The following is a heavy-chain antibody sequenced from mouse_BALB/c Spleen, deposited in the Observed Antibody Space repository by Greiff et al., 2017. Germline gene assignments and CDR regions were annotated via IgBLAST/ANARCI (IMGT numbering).Heavy chain of an antibody. D-gene: IGHD2-4*01. CDR2: ISSGGGST. J-gene: IGHJ4*01. V-gene: IGHV5-12-1*01. CDR3: ARQGYDYDGYAMDY. CDR1: GFAFSSYD. Sequence: EVQRVESGGGLVKPGGSLKLSCAASGFAFSSYDMSWVRQTPETRLEWVAYISSGGGSTYYPDTVKGRFTISRDNAKNTLYLQMSSLKSEDTAMYYCARQGYDYDGYAMDYWCQGTSVTVSS.